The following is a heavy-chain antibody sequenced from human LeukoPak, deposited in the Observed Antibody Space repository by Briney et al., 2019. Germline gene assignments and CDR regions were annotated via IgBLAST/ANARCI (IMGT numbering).Heavy chain of an antibody. CDR3: ARAPRIAVAGSPAFDY. Sequence: ASVKVSCKASGGTFSSYAISWVRQAPGQGLEWMGRIIPIFGTANYAQKFQGRVTITTDESTSTAYMELSSLRSEDTAVYYCARAPRIAVAGSPAFDYWGQGTPVTVPS. J-gene: IGHJ4*02. CDR1: GGTFSSYA. D-gene: IGHD6-19*01. CDR2: IIPIFGTA. V-gene: IGHV1-69*05.